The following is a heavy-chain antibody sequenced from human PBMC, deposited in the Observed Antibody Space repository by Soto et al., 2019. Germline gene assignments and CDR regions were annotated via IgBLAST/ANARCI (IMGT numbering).Heavy chain of an antibody. V-gene: IGHV5-51*03. Sequence: EVQLVQSRGEVRKPGESLKISCKGSGYTFTDYWIGWVRQVPGKGLEWMGLIFPGDSETRYTPSFQGQVTISADKTINTAFLQWDSLKASDTAVYFCAQHGHTSIAGIDYWGQGTLVTVSS. CDR1: GYTFTDYW. CDR3: AQHGHTSIAGIDY. D-gene: IGHD2-21*01. CDR2: IFPGDSET. J-gene: IGHJ4*02.